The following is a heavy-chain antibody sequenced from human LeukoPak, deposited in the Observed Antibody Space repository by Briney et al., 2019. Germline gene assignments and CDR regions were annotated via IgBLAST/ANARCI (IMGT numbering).Heavy chain of an antibody. J-gene: IGHJ6*02. V-gene: IGHV4-59*01. Sequence: SETLSLTCTVSGGSISSYYWSWIRQPPGKGLEWIGYIYYSGSTNYNPSLKSRVTISVDTSKNQFPLKLSSVTAADTAVYYCARAGRYGSSWYIGYYYYGMDVWGQGTTVTVSS. CDR1: GGSISSYY. CDR2: IYYSGST. D-gene: IGHD6-13*01. CDR3: ARAGRYGSSWYIGYYYYGMDV.